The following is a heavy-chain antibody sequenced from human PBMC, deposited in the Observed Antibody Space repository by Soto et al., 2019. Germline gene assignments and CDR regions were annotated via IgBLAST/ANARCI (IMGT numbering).Heavy chain of an antibody. J-gene: IGHJ4*02. CDR1: GASISNDY. Sequence: PSETLSLTCTVSGASISNDYWSWIRQPPGKGLEWIGYIHYSGSTGCNPSLKSRVTISVDTSKNQFSLRLSSVTAADTAVYYCARLGDDFDYWGQGTLVTVS. CDR2: IHYSGST. D-gene: IGHD3-10*01. V-gene: IGHV4-59*08. CDR3: ARLGDDFDY.